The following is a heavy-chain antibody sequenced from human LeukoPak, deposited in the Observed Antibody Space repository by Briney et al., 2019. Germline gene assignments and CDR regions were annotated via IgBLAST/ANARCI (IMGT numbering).Heavy chain of an antibody. V-gene: IGHV1-2*02. J-gene: IGHJ4*02. CDR3: ARDLSQRNYFDY. CDR1: GYTFTRYY. Sequence: ASVKVSCKASGYTFTRYYMHWVRQAPGQGLEWMGWINPNSGGTNYAQKFQGRVTMTRDTSISTAYMELSRLRSDDTAVYYCARDLSQRNYFDYWGQGTLVTVSS. CDR2: INPNSGGT.